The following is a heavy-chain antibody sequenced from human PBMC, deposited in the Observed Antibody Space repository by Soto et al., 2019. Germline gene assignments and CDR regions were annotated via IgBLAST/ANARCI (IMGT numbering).Heavy chain of an antibody. D-gene: IGHD3-22*01. CDR3: ARANYFDSSGPFDY. V-gene: IGHV4-31*03. CDR1: GGSISSGAYY. CDR2: IYYSVST. J-gene: IGHJ4*02. Sequence: PSATLSLTCTVSGGSISSGAYYWSWIRQHPGKGLEWIGYIYYSVSTYYNPSLESRVTLSVDTSRKQFSLKVSSVTAADTAVYYCARANYFDSSGPFDYWGPGTLVTVSS.